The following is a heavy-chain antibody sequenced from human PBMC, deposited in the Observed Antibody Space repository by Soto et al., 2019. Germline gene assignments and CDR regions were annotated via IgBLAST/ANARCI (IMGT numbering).Heavy chain of an antibody. CDR3: ARDDITIFGVVFYYMDV. Sequence: QVQLVQSGAEVKKPGASVKVSCKASGYTFTSYGISWVRQAPGQGLEWMGWISGYNGNTNYAQKRQGRVTMTTDTSTSTAYMELRSLRSDDTAVYYCARDDITIFGVVFYYMDVWGKGTTVTVSS. CDR2: ISGYNGNT. V-gene: IGHV1-18*01. J-gene: IGHJ6*03. D-gene: IGHD3-3*01. CDR1: GYTFTSYG.